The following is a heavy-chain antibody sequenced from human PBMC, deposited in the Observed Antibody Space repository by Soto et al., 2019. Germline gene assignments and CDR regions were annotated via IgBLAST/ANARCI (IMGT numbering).Heavy chain of an antibody. CDR1: GASFISCA. J-gene: IGHJ4*02. D-gene: IGHD4-17*01. CDR3: ARDPSGDFSYYFDY. Sequence: GXSVKVTCGASGASFISCAIVWVRRDPGQGLEWMGGIIPIFGTANYAQKFQCRVTITADESTSTAYMELSSLRSEDTAVYYCARDPSGDFSYYFDYWGQGTLVTVSS. V-gene: IGHV1-69*01. CDR2: IIPIFGTA.